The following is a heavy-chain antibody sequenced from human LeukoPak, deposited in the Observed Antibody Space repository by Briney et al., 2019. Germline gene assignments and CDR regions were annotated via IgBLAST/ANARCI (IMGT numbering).Heavy chain of an antibody. CDR2: ISAYNGNT. V-gene: IGHV1-18*01. CDR1: GYTFTSYG. Sequence: ASVKVSCKASGYTFTSYGISWVRQAPGQGLEWMGWISAYNGNTNYAQKLQGRVTMTTDTSTSTACMELRSLRSDDTAVYYCARDYSNHEALDYWGQGTLVTVSS. CDR3: ARDYSNHEALDY. D-gene: IGHD4-11*01. J-gene: IGHJ4*02.